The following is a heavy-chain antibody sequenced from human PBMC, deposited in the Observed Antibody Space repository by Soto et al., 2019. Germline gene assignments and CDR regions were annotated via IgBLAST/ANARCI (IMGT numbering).Heavy chain of an antibody. Sequence: SETLSLTCTVSGGSISSSSYYWGWIRQPPGKGLEWIGSIYYSGSTYYNPSLKSRVTISVDTSKNQFSLKLSSVTAADTAVYYCARQGSSWPRLNEVNYGIDVWGQGTTVTVSS. CDR3: ARQGSSWPRLNEVNYGIDV. J-gene: IGHJ6*02. CDR2: IYYSGST. V-gene: IGHV4-39*01. D-gene: IGHD6-13*01. CDR1: GGSISSSSYY.